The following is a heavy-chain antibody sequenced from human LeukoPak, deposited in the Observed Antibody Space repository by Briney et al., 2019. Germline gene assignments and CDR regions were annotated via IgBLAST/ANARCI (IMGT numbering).Heavy chain of an antibody. CDR2: VRNKANGYTT. D-gene: IGHD1-14*01. CDR3: TSGTLNLSQY. CDR1: GFTFSDHY. Sequence: GGSLRLSCAASGFTFSDHYMDWVRQAPGKGLEWVGRVRNKANGYTTEYAASVKVRFTISRDDSKNSLYLQMNSLETADTAVYYCTSGTLNLSQYWGQGTLVSVSS. V-gene: IGHV3-72*01. J-gene: IGHJ4*02.